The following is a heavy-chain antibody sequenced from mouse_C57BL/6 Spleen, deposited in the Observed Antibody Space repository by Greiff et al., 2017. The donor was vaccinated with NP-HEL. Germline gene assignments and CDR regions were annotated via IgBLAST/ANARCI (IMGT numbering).Heavy chain of an antibody. CDR3: ARRGYWYLDY. CDR1: GYTFTSYW. V-gene: IGHV1-52*01. CDR2: IDPSDSET. Sequence: QVQLQQPGAELVRPGSSVKLSCKASGYTFTSYWMHWVKQRPIQGLEWIGNIDPSDSETHYNHKFKDKATLTVDKSSSTAYMQLSSLTSEDCAVGDSARRGYWYLDYRGQGTSLTVSS. J-gene: IGHJ2*03.